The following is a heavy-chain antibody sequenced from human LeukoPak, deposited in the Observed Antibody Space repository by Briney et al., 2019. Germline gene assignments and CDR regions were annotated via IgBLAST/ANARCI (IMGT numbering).Heavy chain of an antibody. CDR1: GFTFSTCD. Sequence: GRSLRLSCAASGFTFSTCDMHWVRQAPGKGLEWVAVIWYDGSNKYYADSVKGRFTISRDNSKNTLYLQMDSLRAEDTAVYYCASSHGVVDAFDIWGQGTMVTVSS. V-gene: IGHV3-33*01. CDR3: ASSHGVVDAFDI. D-gene: IGHD4-17*01. CDR2: IWYDGSNK. J-gene: IGHJ3*02.